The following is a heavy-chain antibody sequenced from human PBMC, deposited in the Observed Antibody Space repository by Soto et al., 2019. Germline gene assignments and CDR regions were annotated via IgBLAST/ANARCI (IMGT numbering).Heavy chain of an antibody. V-gene: IGHV3-23*01. Sequence: GGSLRLSSAASGFTFSSYAMSWARQAPGKGLEWVSAISGSGGSTYDADSVKGRFTISRDNSKNTLYLQMNSLRAEDTAVYYCSKDVGEQQLVLLFDYWGQGTLVTVSS. CDR3: SKDVGEQQLVLLFDY. CDR2: ISGSGGST. CDR1: GFTFSSYA. J-gene: IGHJ4*02. D-gene: IGHD6-13*01.